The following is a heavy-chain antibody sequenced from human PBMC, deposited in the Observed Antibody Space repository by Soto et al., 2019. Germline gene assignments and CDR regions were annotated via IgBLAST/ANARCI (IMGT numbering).Heavy chain of an antibody. CDR2: VKSKTDGGSS. V-gene: IGHV3-15*07. CDR1: GDPVSNAG. J-gene: IGHJ4*01. D-gene: IGHD1-26*01. CDR3: PTDSRTTLPEILFAY. Sequence: PGGSLRLCCAACGDPVSNAGIDGDCQVTGKELEWVGRVKSKTDGGSSDYAAPVKGRFAVSRDDSKNIVYLQMNSLKIKDTGVYYCPTDSRTTLPEILFAYWGHGTQVTVSS.